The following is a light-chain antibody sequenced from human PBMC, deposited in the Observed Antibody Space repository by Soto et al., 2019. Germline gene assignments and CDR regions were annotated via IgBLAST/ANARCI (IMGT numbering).Light chain of an antibody. CDR1: QSVSSN. CDR3: QQYGSSPYT. J-gene: IGKJ2*01. CDR2: AAS. V-gene: IGKV3-15*01. Sequence: VMTQSPATLSVSPGERATLSCRASQSVSSNVAWYQLKPGQAPRLVIYAASTRATDIPATFSGSGSGTEFTLTISSLQSEDFAVYYCQQYGSSPYTFGQGTKLEIK.